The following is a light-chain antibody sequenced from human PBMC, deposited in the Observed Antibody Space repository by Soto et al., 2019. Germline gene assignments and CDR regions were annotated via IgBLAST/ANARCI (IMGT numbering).Light chain of an antibody. Sequence: QSALTQPPSASGTPGQRVTISCSGSSSNIGSNPVNWYQQLPGTAPKLLIYTNDRQPSGVPDRFSGSKSGTSASLAISGLQSEDEAVYYCAAWDDSLNGHVVFGGGTKLTVL. CDR1: SSNIGSNP. CDR3: AAWDDSLNGHVV. V-gene: IGLV1-44*01. J-gene: IGLJ2*01. CDR2: TND.